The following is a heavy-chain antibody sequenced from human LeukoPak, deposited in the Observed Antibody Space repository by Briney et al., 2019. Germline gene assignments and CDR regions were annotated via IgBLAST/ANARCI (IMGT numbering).Heavy chain of an antibody. J-gene: IGHJ4*02. CDR3: AKGPGPVADLFDY. CDR1: GYTFTGYY. CDR2: IHPNSGGT. Sequence: ASVKVSCKASGYTFTGYYLHWVRQAPGQGLEWMGWIHPNSGGTNYAQKFQGRVTMTRDTSISTAYLDLSRLRSDDTAVYYCAKGPGPVADLFDYWGQGTLVTVSS. D-gene: IGHD6-19*01. V-gene: IGHV1-2*02.